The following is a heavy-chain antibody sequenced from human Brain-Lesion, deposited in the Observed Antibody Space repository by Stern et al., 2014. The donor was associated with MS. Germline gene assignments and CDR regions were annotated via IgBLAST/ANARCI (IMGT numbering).Heavy chain of an antibody. Sequence: VQLVQSGAEVKKPGASVKVSCKVSGYTLNDFSMHWVRQAPRKGLEWMGGFDPEDGETIYAQKFQGRVTMTEDTSTDKAYMELSSLRSEDTAVYYCATLSPGAGGNYYRHFDYWGQGTLVTVSS. CDR3: ATLSPGAGGNYYRHFDY. V-gene: IGHV1-24*01. J-gene: IGHJ4*02. CDR1: GYTLNDFS. CDR2: FDPEDGET. D-gene: IGHD1-26*01.